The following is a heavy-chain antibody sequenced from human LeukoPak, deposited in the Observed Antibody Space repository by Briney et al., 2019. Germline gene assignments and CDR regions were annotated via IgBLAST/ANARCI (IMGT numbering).Heavy chain of an antibody. Sequence: SETLSLTCAVYGGSFSTYYWSWIRQPPGKGPEWIGEINHRGTTNYKPSLKSRVAISVETSKNQFSLRLSSVTAADTAVYYCARTVAAIPFDYWGQGTLVTVSP. CDR2: INHRGTT. CDR1: GGSFSTYY. CDR3: ARTVAAIPFDY. D-gene: IGHD5-18*01. J-gene: IGHJ4*02. V-gene: IGHV4-34*01.